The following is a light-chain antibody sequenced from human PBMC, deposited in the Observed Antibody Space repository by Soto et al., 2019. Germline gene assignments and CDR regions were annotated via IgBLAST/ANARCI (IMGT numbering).Light chain of an antibody. CDR1: QSVVYSSNNKNY. V-gene: IGKV4-1*01. CDR2: WAS. Sequence: DIVMTQYPDSLAVSLGERATINCKSSQSVVYSSNNKNYLAWYQRKPGQPPKLLIYWASTRESGVPDRFSGSGFGTDFTLTISSLQAEDVACYYCQQYYSTPLTFGQGTKVEIK. CDR3: QQYYSTPLT. J-gene: IGKJ1*01.